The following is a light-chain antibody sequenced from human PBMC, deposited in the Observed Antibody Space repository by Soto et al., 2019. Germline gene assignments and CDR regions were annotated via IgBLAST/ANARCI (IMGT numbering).Light chain of an antibody. CDR2: ATS. CDR3: QQYGSSPKT. J-gene: IGKJ1*01. CDR1: QTISSTY. Sequence: IRVSQSRGTLSLSKGDRATLYCRASQTISSTYLAWYQQKPGQAPRLLIYATSTRATGIPDRCIGSGSGTDFTLTISRLEPEDFAVYYCQQYGSSPKTFAQGTNVDIK. V-gene: IGKV3-20*01.